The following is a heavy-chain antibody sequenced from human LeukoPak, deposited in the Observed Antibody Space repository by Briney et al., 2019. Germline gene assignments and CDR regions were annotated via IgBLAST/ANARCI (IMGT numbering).Heavy chain of an antibody. CDR3: ARASNMITFGGAGD. Sequence: SETLSLTCAVYGESFSGYYWTWIRQPPGKGLEWIGEVNSSGSTKDNPSPRSRVTISVDTSKNQFSLKLSSVTAADTAVYYCARASNMITFGGAGDWGQGTLVTVSS. D-gene: IGHD3-16*01. CDR2: VNSSGST. CDR1: GESFSGYY. J-gene: IGHJ4*02. V-gene: IGHV4-34*01.